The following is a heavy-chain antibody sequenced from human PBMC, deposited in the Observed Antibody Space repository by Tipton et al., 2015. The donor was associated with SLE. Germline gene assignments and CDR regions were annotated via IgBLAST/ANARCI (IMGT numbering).Heavy chain of an antibody. CDR1: GGSFSAYY. Sequence: TLSLTCAVYGGSFSAYYWSWIRQPPGEGLEWIGEINHSGSTNYNPSLKSRVTISVDTSKNQFSLKLSSVTAADTAVYYCARGPFIAAAGRSYFDYWGQGTLVTVSS. V-gene: IGHV4-34*01. CDR3: ARGPFIAAAGRSYFDY. D-gene: IGHD6-13*01. CDR2: INHSGST. J-gene: IGHJ4*02.